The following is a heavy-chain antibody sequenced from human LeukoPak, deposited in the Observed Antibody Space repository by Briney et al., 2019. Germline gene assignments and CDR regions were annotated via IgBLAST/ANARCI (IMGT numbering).Heavy chain of an antibody. CDR3: ARDGITMVRGTFDY. CDR2: IYHSGST. V-gene: IGHV4-4*02. CDR1: GGSISSSNW. J-gene: IGHJ4*02. D-gene: IGHD3-10*01. Sequence: TPSETLSLTCAVSGGSISSSNWWSWVRQPPGKGLEWIGEIYHSGSTNYNPSLKSRVTISVDKSKNQFSLKLSSVTAADTAVYYCARDGITMVRGTFDYWGQGTLVTVSS.